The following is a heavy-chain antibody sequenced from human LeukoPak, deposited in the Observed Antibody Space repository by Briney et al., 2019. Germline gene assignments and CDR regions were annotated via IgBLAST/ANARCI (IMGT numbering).Heavy chain of an antibody. Sequence: ASXTXSCTASGYTFTSYYMHWVRQAPGQGGEWMGIINPSGGSTRYAQKFQGRVTITRDTTTRKVYMEMSSLRSDDTAVYYCARDGRQSSGYYYWGQGTLVTVSS. D-gene: IGHD3-22*01. CDR3: ARDGRQSSGYYY. V-gene: IGHV1-46*01. CDR2: INPSGGST. J-gene: IGHJ4*02. CDR1: GYTFTSYY.